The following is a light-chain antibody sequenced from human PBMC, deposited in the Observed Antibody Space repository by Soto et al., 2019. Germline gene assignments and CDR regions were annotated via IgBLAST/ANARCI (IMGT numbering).Light chain of an antibody. CDR2: DAF. CDR3: QQYASYPWT. Sequence: DIQLTQTPSTLSASLGDRVTITRRASQSLSGWLAWYQQTPGKAPKLLISDAFRLESGVPSRFRGSGSGTEFSLTITSLQPGDSATFYCQQYASYPWTFGRGTKVDIK. J-gene: IGKJ1*01. V-gene: IGKV1-5*01. CDR1: QSLSGW.